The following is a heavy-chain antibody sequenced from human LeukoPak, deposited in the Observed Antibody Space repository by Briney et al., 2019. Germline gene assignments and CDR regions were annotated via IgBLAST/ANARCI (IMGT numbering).Heavy chain of an antibody. V-gene: IGHV4-39*01. Sequence: PSETLSLTCTVSAGSISSSSYYWGWIRQPPGKGLEWIGSIYYSGSTYYNPSLKSRVTISVDTPKNQFSLKLSSVTAADTAVYYCATRLGYCSGGSCYYFDYWGQGTLVTVSS. D-gene: IGHD2-15*01. J-gene: IGHJ4*02. CDR3: ATRLGYCSGGSCYYFDY. CDR1: AGSISSSSYY. CDR2: IYYSGST.